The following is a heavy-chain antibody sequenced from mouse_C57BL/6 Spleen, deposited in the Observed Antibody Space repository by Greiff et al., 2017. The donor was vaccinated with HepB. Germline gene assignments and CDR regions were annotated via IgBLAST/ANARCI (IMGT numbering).Heavy chain of an antibody. CDR2: IHPNSGST. CDR3: ARAPIDDGYYMFAY. CDR1: GYTFTSYW. D-gene: IGHD2-3*01. J-gene: IGHJ3*01. Sequence: QVQLQQPGAELVKPGASVKLSCKASGYTFTSYWMHWVKQRPGQGLEWIGMIHPNSGSTNYNEKFKSKATLTVDKSSSTAYMQLSSLTSEDSAVYYCARAPIDDGYYMFAYWGQGTLVTVSA. V-gene: IGHV1-64*01.